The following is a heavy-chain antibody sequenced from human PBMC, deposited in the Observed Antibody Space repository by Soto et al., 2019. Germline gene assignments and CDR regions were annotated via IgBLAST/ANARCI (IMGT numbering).Heavy chain of an antibody. CDR3: ARGPPRYRSSWYVRGPFDY. CDR1: GGSFSGYY. V-gene: IGHV4-34*01. D-gene: IGHD6-13*01. CDR2: INHSGST. Sequence: SETLSLTCAVYGGSFSGYYWSWIRQPPGKGLEWIGEINHSGSTNYNPSLKSRVTISVDTSKNQFSLKLSSVTAADTAVYYCARGPPRYRSSWYVRGPFDYWGQGTLVTVSS. J-gene: IGHJ4*01.